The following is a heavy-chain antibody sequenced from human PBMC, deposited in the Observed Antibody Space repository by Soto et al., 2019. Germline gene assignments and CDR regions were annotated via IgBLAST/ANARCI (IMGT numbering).Heavy chain of an antibody. CDR1: GFTVSDYY. J-gene: IGHJ4*02. V-gene: IGHV3-11*05. CDR3: ARGRGAGADYFDF. D-gene: IGHD1-26*01. Sequence: QVQLVESGGGLVQPGGSLRLSCAVSGFTVSDYYMTWIRQAPGKGLEWVSYISSSTSHTNYADSVKGRFNISRDNAKTSVSLQMTSMRAEDTAVYCCARGRGAGADYFDFWGQGTLVTVSS. CDR2: ISSSTSHT.